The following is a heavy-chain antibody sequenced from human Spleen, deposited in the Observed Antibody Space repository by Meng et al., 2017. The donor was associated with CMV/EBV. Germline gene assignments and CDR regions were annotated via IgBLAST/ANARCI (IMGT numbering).Heavy chain of an antibody. V-gene: IGHV3-15*01. J-gene: IGHJ5*02. CDR3: AKGAVAGNNWFDP. CDR2: IKSKTDGDTT. Sequence: SEFTFSNAWMSWVRQAPGKGLEWVGRIKSKTDGDTTDYAAPVKDRFTISRDDSKNTLFLQMSSLKTEDTAVYYCAKGAVAGNNWFDPWGQGTLVTVSS. CDR1: EFTFSNAW. D-gene: IGHD6-19*01.